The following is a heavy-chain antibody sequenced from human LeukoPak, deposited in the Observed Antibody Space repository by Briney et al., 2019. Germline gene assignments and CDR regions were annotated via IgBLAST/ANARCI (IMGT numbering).Heavy chain of an antibody. J-gene: IGHJ4*02. CDR1: GFTFSNYG. Sequence: GGSLRLSCLTSGFTFSNYGMHWVRQAPGKGLEWVGFIRSKAYGGTTEYAASVKGRFTISRDDFKSIAYLQMNSLKTEDTAVYYCTRAPGEPVPSSSDDWGQGTLVTVSS. CDR2: IRSKAYGGTT. CDR3: TRAPGEPVPSSSDD. D-gene: IGHD6-6*01. V-gene: IGHV3-49*04.